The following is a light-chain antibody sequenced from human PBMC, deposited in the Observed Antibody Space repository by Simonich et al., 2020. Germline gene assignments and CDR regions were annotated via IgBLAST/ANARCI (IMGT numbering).Light chain of an antibody. CDR2: DAS. Sequence: EIVLTQSPGTLSLSPGERATLSCRASQSVSSSYLAWYQQKPGLAPRLLIYDASSRATGIPDRFIGSGSGTDFTLTISRLEPEDFAVYYCQQRSNWPITFGQGTRLEIK. J-gene: IGKJ5*01. CDR1: QSVSSSY. V-gene: IGKV3D-20*02. CDR3: QQRSNWPIT.